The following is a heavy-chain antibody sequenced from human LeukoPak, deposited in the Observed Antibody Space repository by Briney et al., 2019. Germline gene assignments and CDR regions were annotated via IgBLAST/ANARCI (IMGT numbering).Heavy chain of an antibody. CDR2: IYTSGST. CDR3: ARIRGQWLDSDYFDY. CDR1: GGSVTDYY. Sequence: SETLSLTRTVSGGSVTDYYWSWIRQPAGKGLEWIGRIYTSGSTNYNPSLKSRVTMSVDTSKNQFSLKLSSVTAADTAVYYCARIRGQWLDSDYFDYWGQGTLVTVSS. D-gene: IGHD6-19*01. J-gene: IGHJ4*02. V-gene: IGHV4-4*07.